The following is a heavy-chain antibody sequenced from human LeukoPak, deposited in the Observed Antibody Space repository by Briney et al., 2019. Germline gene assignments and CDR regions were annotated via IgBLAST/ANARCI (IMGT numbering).Heavy chain of an antibody. D-gene: IGHD4-17*01. V-gene: IGHV4-59*01. CDR2: IYYSGTT. CDR3: ARYGAPFDS. J-gene: IGHJ4*02. CDR1: GASINTYY. Sequence: SSETLSLTCTVSGASINTYYWSWIRQPPGKGLEWIGYIYYSGTTSYNPSLKTRVTISIDTSKNQFSLKLSSVTAADTAVYYCARYGAPFDSWGQGTLVTVSS.